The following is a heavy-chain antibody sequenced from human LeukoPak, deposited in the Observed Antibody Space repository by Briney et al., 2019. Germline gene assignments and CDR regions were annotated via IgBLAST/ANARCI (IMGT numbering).Heavy chain of an antibody. D-gene: IGHD3-10*01. J-gene: IGHJ6*02. V-gene: IGHV4-39*07. CDR1: GGPISSSSYY. CDR2: IYYSGST. CDR3: ARADYYGSGSYYWDYYGMDV. Sequence: SETLSLTCTVSGGPISSSSYYWGWIRQPPGKGLEWIGSIYYSGSTYYNPSLKSRVTISVDTSKNQFSLKLSSVTAADTAVYYCARADYYGSGSYYWDYYGMDVWGQGTTVTVSS.